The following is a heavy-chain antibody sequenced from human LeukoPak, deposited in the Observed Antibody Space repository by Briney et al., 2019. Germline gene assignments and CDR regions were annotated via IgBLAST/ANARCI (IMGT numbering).Heavy chain of an antibody. CDR3: ARESTSWYFDL. Sequence: GGSLRLSCAASGFTVSSNYMSWVRQAPGKGLEWVSVIYSGGSTYYADSVKGRFTISRDNSKNTLYLQMNSLSAEDTAVYYCARESTSWYFDLGGRGTLVTVSS. J-gene: IGHJ2*01. V-gene: IGHV3-53*01. CDR2: IYSGGST. CDR1: GFTVSSNY. D-gene: IGHD2-2*01.